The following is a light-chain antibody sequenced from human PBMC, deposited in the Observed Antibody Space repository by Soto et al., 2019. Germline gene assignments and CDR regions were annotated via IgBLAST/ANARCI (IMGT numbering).Light chain of an antibody. J-gene: IGKJ5*01. V-gene: IGKV3-11*01. CDR2: DAS. Sequence: ETVLTQSPATLSLSPGETATLSCRASHNVDIYLAWYQQKPGQAPRLLIYDASNRAAGIPARFSGSGSGTDFTPPISSLEPEDFAVYYCQQRKYWPPLTFGQGTRLE. CDR3: QQRKYWPPLT. CDR1: HNVDIY.